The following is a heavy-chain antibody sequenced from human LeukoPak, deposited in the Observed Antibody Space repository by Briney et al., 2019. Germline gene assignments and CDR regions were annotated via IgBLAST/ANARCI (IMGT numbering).Heavy chain of an antibody. V-gene: IGHV4-59*01. Sequence: ASETLSLTCTVSGGSIRSYYWSWIRQPPGKGLECIGYIYYIGSTNYNPSLKSRVTISLDTSKSQFSLKLTSVTPADTAVYYCARGGIVGSRTNWFDPWGQGILVTVSS. CDR2: IYYIGST. D-gene: IGHD1-26*01. CDR3: ARGGIVGSRTNWFDP. J-gene: IGHJ5*02. CDR1: GGSIRSYY.